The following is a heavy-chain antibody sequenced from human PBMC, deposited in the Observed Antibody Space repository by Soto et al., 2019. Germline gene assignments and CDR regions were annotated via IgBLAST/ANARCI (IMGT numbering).Heavy chain of an antibody. V-gene: IGHV3-48*02. J-gene: IGHJ3*02. D-gene: IGHD3-22*01. CDR3: AXVPHDSSGYLWTDAFDI. CDR1: GFTFSSYS. CDR2: ISSSSSTI. Sequence: GGSLRLSCAASGFTFSSYSVNWVRQAPGKGLEWVSYISSSSSTIYYADSVKGRFTISRDNAKNSLYLQMNSLRDEDTAVYYCAXVPHDSSGYLWTDAFDIWGQGTMVTVSS.